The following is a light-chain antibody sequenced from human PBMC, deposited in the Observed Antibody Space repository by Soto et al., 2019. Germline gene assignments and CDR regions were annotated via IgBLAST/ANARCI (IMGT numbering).Light chain of an antibody. CDR3: QQSYSIPIT. CDR2: AAS. V-gene: IGKV1-39*01. J-gene: IGKJ5*01. Sequence: DLQKTPSPSSLSASVGNRSPISCLASQTISFYLNWYQQKPGKAHKVLIYAASNLQSGVPSRFSGSGSGTEFTLTISSLQPEDFATYYCQQSYSIPITFGQGTRLEIK. CDR1: QTISFY.